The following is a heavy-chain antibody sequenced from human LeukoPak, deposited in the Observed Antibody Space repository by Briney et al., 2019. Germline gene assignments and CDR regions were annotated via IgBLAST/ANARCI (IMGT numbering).Heavy chain of an antibody. CDR1: GFTFTSYA. J-gene: IGHJ4*02. CDR2: ISYDGSNK. D-gene: IGHD6-19*01. V-gene: IGHV3-30-3*01. CDR3: AREIQWLVLSIDY. Sequence: GGSLRLSCAASGFTFTSYAMHWVRQAPGKGLEWVAVISYDGSNKYYADSVKGRFTISRDNSKNTLYLQMNSLRVEDTAVYYCAREIQWLVLSIDYWGQGTLVTVSS.